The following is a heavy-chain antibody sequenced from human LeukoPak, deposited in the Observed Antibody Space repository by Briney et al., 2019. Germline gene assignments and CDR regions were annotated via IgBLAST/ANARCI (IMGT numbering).Heavy chain of an antibody. CDR3: ARHKDAAMVTTFDF. J-gene: IGHJ4*02. CDR2: IYYTGST. CDR1: GDSIISSSYY. Sequence: SETLSLTCTVSGDSIISSSYYWGWIRQPPGKGLEWIGSIYYTGSTYYNPSLKSRVTISGDTSKNQFSLRLSSVTAADTAVYSCARHKDAAMVTTFDFWGQGTLVTVSS. D-gene: IGHD5-18*01. V-gene: IGHV4-39*01.